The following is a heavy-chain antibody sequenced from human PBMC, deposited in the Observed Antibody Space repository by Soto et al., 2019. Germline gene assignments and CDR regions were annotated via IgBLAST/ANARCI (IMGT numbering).Heavy chain of an antibody. V-gene: IGHV4-30-2*01. CDR3: ARGPDY. CDR1: GGSISSGGYS. J-gene: IGHJ4*02. CDR2: IYHSGST. Sequence: SETLSLTCAVSGGSISSGGYSWSWIRQPPGKGPEWIGYIYHSGSTYYNPSLKSRVTISVDRSKNQFSLKLSSVTAADTAVYYCARGPDYWGQGTLVIVSS.